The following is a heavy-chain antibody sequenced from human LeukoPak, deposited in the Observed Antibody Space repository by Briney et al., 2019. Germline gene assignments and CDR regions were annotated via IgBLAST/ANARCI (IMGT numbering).Heavy chain of an antibody. CDR3: AKDIRTNTAEYFQH. D-gene: IGHD2-2*01. J-gene: IGHJ1*01. V-gene: IGHV3-30*02. CDR2: IRYDGSNK. CDR1: GFTFSSYG. Sequence: HSGGSLRLSCAASGFTFSSYGMHWVRQAPGKGLEWVAFIRYDGSNKYYADSVKGRFTISRDNGKNSLYLQMNSLRTEDTAFYFCAKDIRTNTAEYFQHWGQGTLVTVSS.